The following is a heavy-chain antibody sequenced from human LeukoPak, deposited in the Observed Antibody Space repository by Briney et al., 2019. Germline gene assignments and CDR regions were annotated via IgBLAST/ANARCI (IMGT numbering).Heavy chain of an antibody. V-gene: IGHV3-48*03. D-gene: IGHD5-18*01. CDR2: ITSSSSTV. CDR3: ARRATTERGHSYVLDF. Sequence: GGSLRLSCAASGFTFSIYEMNWFRQAPGKGLEWVSYITSSSSTVYYADSVRGRFTISRDNAKNSLYLQMHRLRAEDTAMYYCARRATTERGHSYVLDFWGQETLVTVSS. J-gene: IGHJ4*02. CDR1: GFTFSIYE.